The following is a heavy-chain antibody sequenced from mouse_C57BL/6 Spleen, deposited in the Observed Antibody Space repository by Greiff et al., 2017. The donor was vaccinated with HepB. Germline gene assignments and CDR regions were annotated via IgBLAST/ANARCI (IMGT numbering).Heavy chain of an antibody. J-gene: IGHJ1*03. CDR3: ASHYYGSSALGRYFDV. D-gene: IGHD1-1*01. CDR1: GYTFTSYW. Sequence: VQLQQPGAELVKPGASVKLSCKASGYTFTSYWMHWVKQRPGRGLEWIGRIDPNSGGTKYNEKFKSKATLTVDKPSSTAYMQLSSLTSEDSAVFYCASHYYGSSALGRYFDVWGTGTTVTVSS. V-gene: IGHV1-72*01. CDR2: IDPNSGGT.